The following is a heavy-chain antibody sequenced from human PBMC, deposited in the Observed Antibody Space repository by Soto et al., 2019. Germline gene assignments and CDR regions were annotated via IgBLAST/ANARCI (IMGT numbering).Heavy chain of an antibody. Sequence: EVQLVESRGDLVQPGGSLRLSCAASGFTFSSYDMHWVRHAAGKGLEWVSAIGTAGDPYYTDSAKGRFTISRENAQNSLFLQMNSLRAGDTAVYYCARGSFGAGSFRAYMDVWGRGTTVTVSS. CDR1: GFTFSSYD. J-gene: IGHJ6*03. D-gene: IGHD3-10*01. V-gene: IGHV3-13*05. CDR3: ARGSFGAGSFRAYMDV. CDR2: IGTAGDP.